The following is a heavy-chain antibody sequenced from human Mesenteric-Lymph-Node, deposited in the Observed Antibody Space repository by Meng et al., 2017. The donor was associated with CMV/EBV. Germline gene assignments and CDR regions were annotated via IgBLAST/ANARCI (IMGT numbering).Heavy chain of an antibody. CDR3: ARVWLLRFDY. V-gene: IGHV1-18*04. Sequence: KVSCKASGYTFTSYYMHWVRQAPGQGLEWMGWISAYNGNTNYAQKLQGRVTMTTDTSTSTAYMELRSLRSDDTAVYYCARVWLLRFDYWGQGTLVTVPQ. D-gene: IGHD6-19*01. CDR2: ISAYNGNT. CDR1: GYTFTSYY. J-gene: IGHJ4*02.